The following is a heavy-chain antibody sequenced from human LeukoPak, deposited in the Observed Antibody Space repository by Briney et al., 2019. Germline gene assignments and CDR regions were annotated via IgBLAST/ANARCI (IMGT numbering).Heavy chain of an antibody. CDR3: ARAVISFGGVIAKGFDC. V-gene: IGHV4-59*01. D-gene: IGHD3-16*02. CDR2: IYFSGST. CDR1: GGSISTYH. J-gene: IGHJ4*02. Sequence: SETLSLTCTVSGGSISTYHWSWIRQPPGKGPEWIGYIYFSGSTDYSPSLKSRVTMSVDTSMNQFSLNLGSVTAADTAIYYCARAVISFGGVIAKGFDCWGQGTLVTVSS.